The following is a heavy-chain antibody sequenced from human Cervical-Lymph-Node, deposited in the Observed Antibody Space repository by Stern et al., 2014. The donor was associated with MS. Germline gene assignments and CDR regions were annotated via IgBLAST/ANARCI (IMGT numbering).Heavy chain of an antibody. CDR2: IKDKIDGGTT. CDR3: TTVRYDRSAKLDF. CDR1: GFTFKNAW. J-gene: IGHJ4*02. D-gene: IGHD3-22*01. V-gene: IGHV3-15*01. Sequence: EVQLVESGGGLVKPGGSLRLSCAASGFTFKNAWMSWVRQAPGKGLEWVGRIKDKIDGGTTDYAAPVKGRFTISRDDSKDTLYLELNSLKTEDTAVYYCTTVRYDRSAKLDFWGQGTLVTVSS.